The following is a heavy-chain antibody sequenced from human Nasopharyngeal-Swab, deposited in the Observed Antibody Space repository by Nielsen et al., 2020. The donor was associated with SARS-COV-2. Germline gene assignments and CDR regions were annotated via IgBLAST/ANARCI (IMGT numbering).Heavy chain of an antibody. J-gene: IGHJ4*02. CDR2: ISKSSSTV. D-gene: IGHD5-12*01. CDR3: AREGSFVAPDTFDR. Sequence: LNISCAASRFTFSNYNMHWVRQAPGKGLEWISYISKSSSTVYYADSVKVRITISRDNAKSSLYLQMNRLTNEDTAVSYCAREGSFVAPDTFDRWGQGTLVTVSS. CDR1: RFTFSNYN. V-gene: IGHV3-48*02.